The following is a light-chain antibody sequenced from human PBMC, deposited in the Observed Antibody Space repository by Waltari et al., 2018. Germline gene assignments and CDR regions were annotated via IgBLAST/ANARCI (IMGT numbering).Light chain of an antibody. V-gene: IGKV1-39*01. CDR3: QQTFSTPPQMYT. CDR1: QSISIY. Sequence: DIQMTQSPSSLSASVGDKVTITCRASQSISIYVSWYQQKPGKAPKLLIHAASSLQSGVPSRFSGSGSGTDFTLTISSLQLDDFATYYCQQTFSTPPQMYTFGQGTKLDIK. J-gene: IGKJ2*01. CDR2: AAS.